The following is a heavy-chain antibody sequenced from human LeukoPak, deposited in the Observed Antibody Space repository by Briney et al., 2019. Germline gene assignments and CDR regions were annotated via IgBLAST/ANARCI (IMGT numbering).Heavy chain of an antibody. CDR1: GFTFHDYA. D-gene: IGHD5-18*01. J-gene: IGHJ4*02. Sequence: GRSLRLSCAASGFTFHDYAMHWVRQAPGKGLEWVSGISWNSGIIGYADPVKGRFTTSRDNAKNSLYLQMNSLRPEDTALYYCTKDSVAMVTTSDYWGQGTLVTVSS. CDR3: TKDSVAMVTTSDY. V-gene: IGHV3-9*01. CDR2: ISWNSGII.